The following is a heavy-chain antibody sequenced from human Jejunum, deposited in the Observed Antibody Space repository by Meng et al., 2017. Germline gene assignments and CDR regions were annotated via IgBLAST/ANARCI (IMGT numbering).Heavy chain of an antibody. V-gene: IGHV3-11*04. D-gene: IGHD3-10*01. Sequence: GESLKISCAGSGFIFSDYYMNWIRQAPGEGLEWVSYISTTGVITEYADSVKGRFTVSRDNAKKIVYLQMNSLRPEDTGVYYCARGEGVDWGQGTLVTVSS. CDR2: ISTTGVIT. CDR3: ARGEGVD. CDR1: GFIFSDYY. J-gene: IGHJ4*02.